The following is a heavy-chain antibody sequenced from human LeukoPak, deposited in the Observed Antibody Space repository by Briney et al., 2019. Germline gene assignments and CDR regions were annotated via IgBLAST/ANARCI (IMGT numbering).Heavy chain of an antibody. CDR3: ARHSRSAYTGYENAFDI. Sequence: SETLSLTCTVSGVSISSAYWSWVRQPPGKGLEWIGSFYYGDTAKYNPSLKTRITMSVDTSKNQFSLKLNSVTAADTGIYYCARHSRSAYTGYENAFDIWGQGTMVTVSS. D-gene: IGHD5-12*01. J-gene: IGHJ3*02. CDR1: GVSISSAY. V-gene: IGHV4-59*08. CDR2: FYYGDTA.